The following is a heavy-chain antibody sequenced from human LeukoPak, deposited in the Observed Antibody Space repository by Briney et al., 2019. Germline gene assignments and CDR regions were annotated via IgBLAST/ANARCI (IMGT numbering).Heavy chain of an antibody. V-gene: IGHV1-46*01. D-gene: IGHD2-15*01. CDR2: INPSGGST. CDR3: ARERCSGGSCYGGWFDP. J-gene: IGHJ5*02. Sequence: ASVKVSCKASGYTFTSYDMHWVRQAPGQGLEWRGIINPSGGSTSYAQKFQGRVTMTRDMSTGTVYMKLSSLRSEDTAVYYCARERCSGGSCYGGWFDPWGQGTLVTVSS. CDR1: GYTFTSYD.